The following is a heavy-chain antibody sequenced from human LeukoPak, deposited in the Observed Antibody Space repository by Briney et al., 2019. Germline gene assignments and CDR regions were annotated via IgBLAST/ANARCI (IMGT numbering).Heavy chain of an antibody. CDR3: AKDHYSSSPGHFDY. CDR2: ISGSGANT. V-gene: IGHV3-23*01. D-gene: IGHD6-6*01. Sequence: GGSLRLSCAASGFTFSSYAMSWVRRAPGKGLEWVSGISGSGANTYYADSVKGRFTISRDSSENTLDLQMNSLRVEDTAVYYCAKDHYSSSPGHFDYWGQGTLVTVSS. CDR1: GFTFSSYA. J-gene: IGHJ4*02.